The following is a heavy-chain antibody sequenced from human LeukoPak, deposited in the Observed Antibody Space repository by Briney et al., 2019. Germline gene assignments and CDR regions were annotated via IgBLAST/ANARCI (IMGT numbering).Heavy chain of an antibody. V-gene: IGHV3-9*01. Sequence: GGSLRLSCAASGFTFDDYAMHWVRQAPGKGLEWVSGISWNSGSIGYADSVKGRFTISRDNAKNSLYLQMNSLRAEDTALYYCAKDKHYDYYYGMDVWGQGTTVTVSS. CDR3: AKDKHYDYYYGMDV. CDR2: ISWNSGSI. CDR1: GFTFDDYA. J-gene: IGHJ6*02.